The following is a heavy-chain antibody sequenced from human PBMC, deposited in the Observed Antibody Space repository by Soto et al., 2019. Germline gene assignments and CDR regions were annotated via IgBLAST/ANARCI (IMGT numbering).Heavy chain of an antibody. Sequence: PSETLSLTCTLSGASISSYFWSWIRHPPGKGLEWLGYILYTGNPNSNPSLKSRVTMSVDTSKKQVSLKLSSVTAAATAVSYCARGAYGSGNYYAPLYYYAMDACGQGKTVTV. CDR1: GASISSYF. V-gene: IGHV4-59*01. CDR3: ARGAYGSGNYYAPLYYYAMDA. D-gene: IGHD3-10*01. CDR2: ILYTGNP. J-gene: IGHJ6*02.